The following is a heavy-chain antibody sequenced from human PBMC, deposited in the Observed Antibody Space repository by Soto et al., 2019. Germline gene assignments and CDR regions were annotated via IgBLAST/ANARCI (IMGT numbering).Heavy chain of an antibody. Sequence: VQLLESGGGLVQPGGSLRLSCAASGFTFSSYAMSCVRQAPGKGLEWVSAIRGSGGSTYYADSVKGRFTISRDNSNNTLYLQMNSLRAEDTAVYYCAKPYSSSQTVDYWGQGTLVTVSS. D-gene: IGHD6-13*01. CDR3: AKPYSSSQTVDY. CDR2: IRGSGGST. V-gene: IGHV3-23*01. CDR1: GFTFSSYA. J-gene: IGHJ4*02.